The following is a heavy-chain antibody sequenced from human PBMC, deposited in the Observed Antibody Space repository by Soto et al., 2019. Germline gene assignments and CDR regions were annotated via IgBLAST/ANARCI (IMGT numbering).Heavy chain of an antibody. V-gene: IGHV3-7*01. Sequence: EVQLVESGGGLVQPGGSLRLSCAASGFTFRDYWMTWVRQVPGKGLEWVANINQDGREEGYMDSVKGRFTISRDNAKNSLDLQMSSLRADDTAVYYCATEPWDNWGQGTLVTVSS. CDR1: GFTFRDYW. J-gene: IGHJ4*02. CDR3: ATEPWDN. CDR2: INQDGREE.